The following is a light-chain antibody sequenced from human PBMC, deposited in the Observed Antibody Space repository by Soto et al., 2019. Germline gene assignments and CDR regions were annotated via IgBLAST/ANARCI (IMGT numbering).Light chain of an antibody. CDR2: GAS. Sequence: ESVFTQSPGTLSLSPGERATLSCRASQSVTITYLAWYQPNPGQAPRLLIYGASSRAIGIPDRFSGSVSGSDFILTINRLEPEDFAVYYCQQYGSSHTFGQGTRLEIK. CDR1: QSVTITY. V-gene: IGKV3-20*01. J-gene: IGKJ5*01. CDR3: QQYGSSHT.